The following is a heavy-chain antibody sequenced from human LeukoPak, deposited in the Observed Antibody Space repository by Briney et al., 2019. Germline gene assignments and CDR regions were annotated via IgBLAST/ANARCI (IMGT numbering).Heavy chain of an antibody. V-gene: IGHV4-59*12. J-gene: IGHJ4*02. CDR3: ARGFSITGTTLDY. CDR2: IYYSGST. CDR1: GGSISSYY. D-gene: IGHD1-7*01. Sequence: SETLSLTCTVSGGSISSYYWSWIRQPPGKGLEWIGYIYYSGSTNYNPSLKSRVTISVDTSKNQFSLKLSSVTAADTAVYYCARGFSITGTTLDYWGQGTLVTVSS.